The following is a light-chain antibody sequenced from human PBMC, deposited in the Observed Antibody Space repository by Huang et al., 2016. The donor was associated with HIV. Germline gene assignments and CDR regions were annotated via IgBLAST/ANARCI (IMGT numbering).Light chain of an antibody. J-gene: IGKJ3*01. CDR3: QQLSAYPLS. CDR1: HDINTY. V-gene: IGKV1-9*01. CDR2: DAS. Sequence: QLTQSPSSLSASIGDRVTIACRVSHDINTYLAWYKQKPGRAPKLLIYDASTLQTGVPSRFRGFGSGTSFSLTITSLQPDDFAVYYCQQLSAYPLSFGPGTTVD.